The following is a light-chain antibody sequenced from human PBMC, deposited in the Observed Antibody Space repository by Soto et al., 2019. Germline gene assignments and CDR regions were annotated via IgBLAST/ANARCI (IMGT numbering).Light chain of an antibody. CDR1: QSVSSSY. V-gene: IGKV3-20*01. CDR2: GAS. Sequence: EIVLTQSPGTLSLSPGERATLSCRASQSVSSSYLAWNQQKPGQAPRLLIYGASSRATGIPDRFSGSGSGTDFTVTISRLEPKDFAVYYCQQYVSSPGHNFGGRTNVEIK. CDR3: QQYVSSPGHN. J-gene: IGKJ4*01.